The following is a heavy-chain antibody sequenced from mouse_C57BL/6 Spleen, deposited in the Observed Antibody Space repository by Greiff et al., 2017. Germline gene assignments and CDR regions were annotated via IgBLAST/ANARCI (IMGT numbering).Heavy chain of an antibody. D-gene: IGHD4-1*02. Sequence: EVKVVESGGGLVQSGRSLRLSCATSGFTFSDFYMEWVRQAPGKGLEWIAASRNKANDYTTEYSASVKGRFIVSRDTSQSILYLQMNALRAEDTAIYYWARDAPTGRGWYFDVGGTGTTVTVSS. V-gene: IGHV7-1*01. J-gene: IGHJ1*03. CDR3: ARDAPTGRGWYFDV. CDR1: GFTFSDFY. CDR2: SRNKANDYTT.